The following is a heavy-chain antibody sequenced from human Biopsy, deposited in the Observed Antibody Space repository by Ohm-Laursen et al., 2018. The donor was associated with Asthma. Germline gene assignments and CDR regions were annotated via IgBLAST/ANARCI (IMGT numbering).Heavy chain of an antibody. D-gene: IGHD2-2*01. J-gene: IGHJ4*02. CDR3: ARKAGACISRTCYSLDF. V-gene: IGHV1-69*13. CDR2: INSVFGTT. Sequence: SVKVSCKSLGGTFNTYVIGWVRQAPGQGLEWMGGINSVFGTTTYPQKFQGRVTITADDSTSTVYMELSSLRSEDTAVYYCARKAGACISRTCYSLDFWGQGTLVTVSS. CDR1: GGTFNTYV.